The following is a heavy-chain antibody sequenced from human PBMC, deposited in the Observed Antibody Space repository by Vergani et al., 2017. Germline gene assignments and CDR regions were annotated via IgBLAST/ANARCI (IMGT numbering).Heavy chain of an antibody. J-gene: IGHJ4*02. Sequence: EVQLVESGGGLVKPGGSLRLSCAASGFTFSSYSMNWVRQAPRKGLEWVSSISSSSSYIYYADSVKGRFTISRDNAKNSLYLQMNSLRAEDTAVYYCARAGIAASGDDYWGQGTLVTVSS. V-gene: IGHV3-21*01. CDR1: GFTFSSYS. D-gene: IGHD6-13*01. CDR2: ISSSSSYI. CDR3: ARAGIAASGDDY.